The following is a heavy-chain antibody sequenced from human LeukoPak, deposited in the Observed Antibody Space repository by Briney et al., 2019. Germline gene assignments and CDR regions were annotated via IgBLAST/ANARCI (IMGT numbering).Heavy chain of an antibody. J-gene: IGHJ4*02. D-gene: IGHD3-10*01. V-gene: IGHV3-15*01. Sequence: AGSLRLSCAASGFTFSNAWRSWVRQAPGKGLEWFGRIKSKTDTGTTDYAAPVKGRFTISRDDSKNTVYLQMNSLKTEDTGVYYCTTYLRSSGGFDYWGQGTLVTVSS. CDR2: IKSKTDTGTT. CDR3: TTYLRSSGGFDY. CDR1: GFTFSNAW.